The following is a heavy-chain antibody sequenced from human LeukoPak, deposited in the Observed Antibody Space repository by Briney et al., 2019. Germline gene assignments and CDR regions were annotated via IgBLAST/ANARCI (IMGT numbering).Heavy chain of an antibody. V-gene: IGHV3-33*01. CDR1: GSTFSSYG. Sequence: PGRSLRLSCAASGSTFSSYGMHWVRQAPGKGLEWVAVIWYDGSNKYYADSVKGRFTISRDNSKNTLYLQMNSLRAEDTAVYYCARDLRYCSSTSCYGVGADDAFDIWGQGTMVTVSS. CDR3: ARDLRYCSSTSCYGVGADDAFDI. D-gene: IGHD2-2*01. J-gene: IGHJ3*02. CDR2: IWYDGSNK.